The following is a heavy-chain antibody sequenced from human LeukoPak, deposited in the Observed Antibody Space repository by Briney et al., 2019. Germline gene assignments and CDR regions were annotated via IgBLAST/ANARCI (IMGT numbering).Heavy chain of an antibody. V-gene: IGHV4-34*01. CDR2: INHSGST. J-gene: IGHJ4*02. CDR1: GGSFSGYY. D-gene: IGHD3-10*01. Sequence: SETLSLTCAVYGGSFSGYYWSWIRQPPGKGLEWIGEINHSGSTNYNPSLKSRVTISVDTSKNQFSLKLSSVTAADTAVYYCARVGNYYGSGSYYTTRYYIDYWGQGTLVTVSS. CDR3: ARVGNYYGSGSYYTTRYYIDY.